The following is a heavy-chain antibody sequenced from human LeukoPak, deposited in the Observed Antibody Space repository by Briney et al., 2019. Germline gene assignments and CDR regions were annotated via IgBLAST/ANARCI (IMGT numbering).Heavy chain of an antibody. J-gene: IGHJ4*02. D-gene: IGHD2-2*02. V-gene: IGHV3-30*02. Sequence: PGGSLRLSCAASGFSFNTYGMHWVRQAPGKGLEWLAFMRYDGSNKYYADSVKGRFTISRDYSRNTLYLQMNSLRAEDTALYYCAKDYSLYCSSATCYTPFDYWGQGAMVTVSS. CDR3: AKDYSLYCSSATCYTPFDY. CDR2: MRYDGSNK. CDR1: GFSFNTYG.